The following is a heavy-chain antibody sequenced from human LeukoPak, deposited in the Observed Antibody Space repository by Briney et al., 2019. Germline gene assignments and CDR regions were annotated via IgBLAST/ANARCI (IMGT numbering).Heavy chain of an antibody. CDR2: IYSSGST. D-gene: IGHD3-10*01. J-gene: IGHJ4*02. CDR1: GFTVSSNY. CDR3: ASRSLWYGEDY. Sequence: PGGSLRLSCAASGFTVSSNYMSWVRQAPGKGLEWVSAIYSSGSTYYAASVKGRFTISRDNSKNTLYLQMNGLRAEDTAVYYCASRSLWYGEDYWGQGTLVTVSS. V-gene: IGHV3-53*01.